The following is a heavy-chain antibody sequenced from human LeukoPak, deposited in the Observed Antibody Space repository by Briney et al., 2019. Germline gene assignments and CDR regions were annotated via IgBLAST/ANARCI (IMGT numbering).Heavy chain of an antibody. CDR3: VRGYSFGPYGMDV. Sequence: PGGSLRLSCSASGFPFSSYAVHWVRQAPGKGLEYVSAISDSGGSTYYADSVKGRFTISRDNSKNTLYLQMSSLRAEDTAVYFCVRGYSFGPYGMDVWGLGTTVTVSS. J-gene: IGHJ6*02. V-gene: IGHV3-64D*09. CDR2: ISDSGGST. CDR1: GFPFSSYA. D-gene: IGHD2-15*01.